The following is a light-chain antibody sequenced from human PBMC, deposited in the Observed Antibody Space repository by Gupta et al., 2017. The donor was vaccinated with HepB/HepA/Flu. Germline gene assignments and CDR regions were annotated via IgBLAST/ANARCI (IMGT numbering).Light chain of an antibody. J-gene: IGLJ1*01. CDR2: RAT. Sequence: QSVLTQPPSASGTPGQRVTISCSGSSSNIGSSYVYWIQQLPGTAPKLLIYRATQRPSGVPDRFSGSKSGASASLAISGLRAEDEGDYDCAAWDDSLSAYVFGTGTKVAVL. CDR1: SSNIGSSY. CDR3: AAWDDSLSAYV. V-gene: IGLV1-47*01.